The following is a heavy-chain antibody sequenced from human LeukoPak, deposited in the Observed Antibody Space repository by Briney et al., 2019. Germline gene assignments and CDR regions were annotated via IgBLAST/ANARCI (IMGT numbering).Heavy chain of an antibody. CDR3: ARDHSELRFLEWLSYIEFYGMDV. J-gene: IGHJ6*02. D-gene: IGHD3-3*01. CDR2: ISAYNGNT. CDR1: GYTFTSYG. Sequence: ASVKVSCKASGYTFTSYGISWVRQAPGQGLEWMGWISAYNGNTNYAQKLQGRVTMTTDTSTSTAYMELRSLRSDDTAVYYCARDHSELRFLEWLSYIEFYGMDVWGQGTTVTVSS. V-gene: IGHV1-18*01.